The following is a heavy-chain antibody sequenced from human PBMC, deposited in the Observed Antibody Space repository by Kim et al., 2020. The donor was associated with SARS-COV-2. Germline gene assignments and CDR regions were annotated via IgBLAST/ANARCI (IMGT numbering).Heavy chain of an antibody. Sequence: SVKVSCKASGGTLSTYGLSWVRQAPGQGLEWMGGIIPMVGEAKYAQKFQGRVTITADESTNTVYMELRSLRSYDTAVYYCAREGIAAGGPLKNNAMDVWGQGTPVTVSS. J-gene: IGHJ6*02. CDR3: AREGIAAGGPLKNNAMDV. V-gene: IGHV1-69*13. CDR2: IIPMVGEA. CDR1: GGTLSTYG. D-gene: IGHD6-25*01.